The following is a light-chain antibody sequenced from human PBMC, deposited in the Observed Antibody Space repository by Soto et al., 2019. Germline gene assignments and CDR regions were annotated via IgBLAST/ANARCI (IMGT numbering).Light chain of an antibody. CDR1: SSDVGGYDY. J-gene: IGLJ1*01. CDR3: SSYGGSNGIGV. V-gene: IGLV2-8*01. Sequence: QSALTQPPSASGSPGQSVTISCTGTSSDVGGYDYVSWYQQHPGKVPKLMIYEVSKRPSGVPDRFSGSKSGTTASLTVSGLQAEDEADYYCSSYGGSNGIGVFGTGTKVTVL. CDR2: EVS.